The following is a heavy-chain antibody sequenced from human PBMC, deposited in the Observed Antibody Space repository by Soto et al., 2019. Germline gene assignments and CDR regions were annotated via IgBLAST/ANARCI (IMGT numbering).Heavy chain of an antibody. D-gene: IGHD3-10*01. CDR1: GFTVSNNY. V-gene: IGHV3-53*01. CDR2: IYSGGST. Sequence: GGSLRLSCAASGFTVSNNYMSWVRQAPGKGLEWVSVIYSGGSTYYADSVKGRFTISRDNSKNTLYLQMNSLRAEDTAVYYCATRYGSGSYNPALNYYYGMDVWGQGTPVTVSS. J-gene: IGHJ6*02. CDR3: ATRYGSGSYNPALNYYYGMDV.